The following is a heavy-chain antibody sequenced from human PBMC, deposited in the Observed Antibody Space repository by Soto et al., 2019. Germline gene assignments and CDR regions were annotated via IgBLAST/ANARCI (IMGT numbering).Heavy chain of an antibody. CDR2: IYYSGTT. CDR1: GVSISSGAYY. CDR3: ARATYDSSGYFDY. Sequence: SETLFLTCTVSGVSISSGAYYWGWIRQPPGKGLEWIGYIYYSGTTYYNPSLRSRLTISLDKSTNHFSLSLRSVTAADTAVYYCARATYDSSGYFDYWGQGGLVTVSS. D-gene: IGHD3-22*01. J-gene: IGHJ4*02. V-gene: IGHV4-31*03.